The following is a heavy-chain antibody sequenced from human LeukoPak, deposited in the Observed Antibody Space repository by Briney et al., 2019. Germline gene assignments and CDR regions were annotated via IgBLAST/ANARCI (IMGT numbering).Heavy chain of an antibody. CDR2: ISAYNGNT. D-gene: IGHD3-22*01. V-gene: IGHV1-18*01. J-gene: IGHJ5*02. Sequence: ASVKVSCKASGYTFTSYGISWVRQAPGQGLEWMGWISAYNGNTNYAQKLQGRVTMTTDTSTSTAYMELRSLRSDDTAVYYCARDWSTMIAGGNWFDPWGQGTLVTVSS. CDR3: ARDWSTMIAGGNWFDP. CDR1: GYTFTSYG.